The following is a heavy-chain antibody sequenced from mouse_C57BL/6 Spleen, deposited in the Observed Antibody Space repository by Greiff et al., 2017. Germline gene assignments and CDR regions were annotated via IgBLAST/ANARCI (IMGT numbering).Heavy chain of an antibody. Sequence: EVKLVESGGGLVKPGGSLKLSCAASGFTFSSYTMSWVRQTPEKRLEWVATISGGGGNTYYPDSVKGRFPISRDNAKNTLYLQMSSLRSEDTALYDCARREIYDGYYNYYAMDYWGQGTSVTVSS. J-gene: IGHJ4*01. CDR3: ARREIYDGYYNYYAMDY. V-gene: IGHV5-9*01. D-gene: IGHD2-3*01. CDR1: GFTFSSYT. CDR2: ISGGGGNT.